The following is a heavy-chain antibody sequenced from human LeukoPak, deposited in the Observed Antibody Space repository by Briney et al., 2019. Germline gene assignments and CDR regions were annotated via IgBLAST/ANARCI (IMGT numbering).Heavy chain of an antibody. J-gene: IGHJ4*02. CDR1: GFTFSSYA. CDR3: ARAIDY. Sequence: GGSLRLSCAASGFTFSSYAMHWVRQAPGKGLEWVAVISYDGSNKYYADSVKGRFTISRDNSKNTLYLQMNSLRAEDTAVYYCARAIDYWGQGTLVTVSS. CDR2: ISYDGSNK. V-gene: IGHV3-30-3*01.